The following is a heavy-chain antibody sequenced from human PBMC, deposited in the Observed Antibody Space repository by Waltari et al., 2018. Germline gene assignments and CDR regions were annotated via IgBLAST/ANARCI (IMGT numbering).Heavy chain of an antibody. CDR1: GGSISDFY. CDR3: ARDYGQDWFDP. Sequence: QVQLQESGPGLVRPSATLSLHCTVSGGSISDFYWTWIRQPAGKGLEWIGRIHISGRIDYHPSLRSRVSMSVDTSKNQFSLKLSSIIAADTAVYYCARDYGQDWFDPWGQGTLVTVSS. J-gene: IGHJ5*02. D-gene: IGHD3-10*01. V-gene: IGHV4-4*07. CDR2: IHISGRI.